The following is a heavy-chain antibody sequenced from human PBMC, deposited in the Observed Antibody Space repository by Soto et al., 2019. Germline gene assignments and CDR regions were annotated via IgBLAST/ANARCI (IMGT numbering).Heavy chain of an antibody. CDR3: AREAPPASYAPYFDY. CDR2: ISYDGSNK. J-gene: IGHJ4*02. V-gene: IGHV3-30-3*01. CDR1: GFTFSSYA. Sequence: QVQLVESGGGVVQPGRSLRLSCAASGFTFSSYAMHWVRQAPGKGLEWVAVISYDGSNKYYADSVKGRFTISRDNSKNPLYLQMNSLRAADTAVYYCAREAPPASYAPYFDYWGQGTLVTVSS. D-gene: IGHD2-2*01.